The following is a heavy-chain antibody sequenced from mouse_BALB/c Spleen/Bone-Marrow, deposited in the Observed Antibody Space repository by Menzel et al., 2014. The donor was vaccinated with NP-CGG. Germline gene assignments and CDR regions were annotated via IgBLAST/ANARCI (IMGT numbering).Heavy chain of an antibody. Sequence: QVQLKDSGAELMKPGASVKISCKATGYTFSSYWIEWVKQRPGHGLEWIGEILPGSGSTNYNEKFKGKATFTADTSSNTAYMQLSSLPSEDSAVYYCARLDGYFDYWGQGTTLTVSS. CDR3: ARLDGYFDY. V-gene: IGHV1-9*01. J-gene: IGHJ2*01. CDR1: GYTFSSYW. CDR2: ILPGSGST. D-gene: IGHD2-3*01.